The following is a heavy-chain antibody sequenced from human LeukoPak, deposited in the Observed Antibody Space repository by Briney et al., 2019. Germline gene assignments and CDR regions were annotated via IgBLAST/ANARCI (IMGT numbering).Heavy chain of an antibody. CDR3: ARGPVAGTGVYYYYGMDV. V-gene: IGHV1-69*13. D-gene: IGHD6-19*01. Sequence: SVKVSCKASGGTFSSYAISWVRQAPGQGLEWMGGIIPIFGTANYAQKFQGRVTVTADESTSTAYMELSSLRSEDTAVYYCARGPVAGTGVYYYYGMDVWGQGTTVTVSS. CDR2: IIPIFGTA. J-gene: IGHJ6*02. CDR1: GGTFSSYA.